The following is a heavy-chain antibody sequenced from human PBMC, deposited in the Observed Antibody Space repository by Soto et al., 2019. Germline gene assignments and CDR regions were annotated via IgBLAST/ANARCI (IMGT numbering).Heavy chain of an antibody. CDR1: GFTFDDYA. CDR3: AKGAILGYCSGGSCPLDY. Sequence: EVQLVESGGGLVQPGRSLRLSCAASGFTFDDYAMHWVRQAPGKGLEWVSGISWNSGSIGYADSVKGRFTISRDNAKNSLYLQMNSLRAEDTALYYCAKGAILGYCSGGSCPLDYWGQGTLVTGSS. CDR2: ISWNSGSI. D-gene: IGHD2-15*01. V-gene: IGHV3-9*01. J-gene: IGHJ4*02.